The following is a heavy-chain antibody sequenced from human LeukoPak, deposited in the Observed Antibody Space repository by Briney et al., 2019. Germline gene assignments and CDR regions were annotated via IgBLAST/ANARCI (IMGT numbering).Heavy chain of an antibody. CDR3: AVGDVFASNGYYYLWFDP. CDR1: GHILTRSD. D-gene: IGHD3-22*01. Sequence: ASVKVSCKTSGHILTRSDINWVRQASGQGPEWMGWINPNSGHTDFAQKFRGRVTMTRNASINTVYMELSSLTSEDTAIYFCAVGDVFASNGYYYLWFDPWGQGTLVTVSS. J-gene: IGHJ5*02. CDR2: INPNSGHT. V-gene: IGHV1-8*01.